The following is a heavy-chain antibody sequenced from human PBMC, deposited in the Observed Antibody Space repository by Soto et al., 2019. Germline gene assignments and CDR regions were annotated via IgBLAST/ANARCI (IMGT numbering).Heavy chain of an antibody. Sequence: PGGSLRLSCAASGFTFSNAWMSWVRQAPGKGLEWVGRIKSKTDGGTTDYAAPVKGRFTISRDDSKNTLYLQMNSLKTEDTAVYYCTTDRLRGRYYYDSSGRGRYWGQGTLVTVS. V-gene: IGHV3-15*01. CDR2: IKSKTDGGTT. CDR3: TTDRLRGRYYYDSSGRGRY. CDR1: GFTFSNAW. D-gene: IGHD3-22*01. J-gene: IGHJ4*02.